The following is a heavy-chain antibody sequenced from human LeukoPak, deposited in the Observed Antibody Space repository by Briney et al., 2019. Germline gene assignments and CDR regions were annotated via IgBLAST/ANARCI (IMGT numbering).Heavy chain of an antibody. J-gene: IGHJ4*02. Sequence: GGSLRLSCAASGFTVSSNYMSWVRQAPGKGLEWVSAISGSGGSTYYADSVKGRFTISRDNSKNTLYLQMNSLRAEDTAVYYCAKYLALNYYFDYWGQGTLVTVSS. CDR3: AKYLALNYYFDY. V-gene: IGHV3-23*01. CDR1: GFTVSSNY. CDR2: ISGSGGST.